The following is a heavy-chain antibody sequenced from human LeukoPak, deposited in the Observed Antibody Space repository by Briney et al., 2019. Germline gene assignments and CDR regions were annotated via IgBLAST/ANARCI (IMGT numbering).Heavy chain of an antibody. D-gene: IGHD1-7*01. CDR1: GYTFTTYA. V-gene: IGHV3-23*01. CDR3: AKPNWNYISDYFDY. CDR2: ISDGGGDT. Sequence: GGSLRLSCAASGYTFTTYAMSRVRQAPGKGLEWVSLISDGGGDTYYADSVKGRFTISRDNSKNTLYLQMNSLRADDSAVYYCAKPNWNYISDYFDYWGQGTLVTVSS. J-gene: IGHJ4*02.